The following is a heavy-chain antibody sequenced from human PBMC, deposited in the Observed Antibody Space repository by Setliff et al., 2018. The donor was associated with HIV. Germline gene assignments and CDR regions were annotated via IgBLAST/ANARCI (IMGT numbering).Heavy chain of an antibody. CDR1: GFTFSSDW. CDR2: IKQDGSEK. Sequence: GGSLRLSCPASGFTFSSDWMSWVRQATGKGLEWVANIKQDGSEKYYVDSVKGRFTISRDNAKNSLYLQMNSLRAEDTAVYYCARDLWGSGSSIGEDAFDIWGQGTMVTVSS. V-gene: IGHV3-7*01. J-gene: IGHJ3*02. CDR3: ARDLWGSGSSIGEDAFDI. D-gene: IGHD3-10*01.